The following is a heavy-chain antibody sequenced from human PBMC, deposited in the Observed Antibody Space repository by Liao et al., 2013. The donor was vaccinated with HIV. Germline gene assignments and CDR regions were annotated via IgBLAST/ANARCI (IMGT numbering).Heavy chain of an antibody. V-gene: IGHV4-4*07. CDR2: ISASGGT. Sequence: QVQLQESGPGLVRPSETLSLNCTVSGGSIGSNYWNWIRQAPGKGLEWIGRISASGGTYYNPSLKSRVTMSLATSKNQFSLNLNSVTAADTAVYYCARGPGHFDYWGQGTLVTVSS. CDR1: GGSIGSNY. CDR3: ARGPGHFDY. J-gene: IGHJ4*02. D-gene: IGHD1-1*01.